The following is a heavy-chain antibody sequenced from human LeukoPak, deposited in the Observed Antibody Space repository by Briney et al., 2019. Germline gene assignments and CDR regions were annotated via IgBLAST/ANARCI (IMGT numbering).Heavy chain of an antibody. CDR1: GFTFDTYA. CDR2: ISGGDDT. CDR3: ARSRDYSGHSYDDY. D-gene: IGHD5-12*01. J-gene: IGHJ4*02. V-gene: IGHV3-23*01. Sequence: GGSLRLSCAASGFTFDTYAMSWVRQAPGKGLEWVSSISGGDDTYYADFVKGRSTFSRDNSKNTLYLQMNSLRADDTAVYYCARSRDYSGHSYDDYWGQGTLVTVSS.